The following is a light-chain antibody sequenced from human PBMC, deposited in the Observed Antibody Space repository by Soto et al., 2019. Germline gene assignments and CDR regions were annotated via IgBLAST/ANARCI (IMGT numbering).Light chain of an antibody. V-gene: IGLV2-14*01. Sequence: QSALTQPASVSGSPGQSITISCTGTSSDVGGYNYVSWYQQHPGKAPKFMIYDVSNRPSGVSNRFSGSKSGNTASLTISGLQAEDEAEYYCSSYTTSNTRQIVFGTGTRSPS. CDR1: SSDVGGYNY. J-gene: IGLJ1*01. CDR3: SSYTTSNTRQIV. CDR2: DVS.